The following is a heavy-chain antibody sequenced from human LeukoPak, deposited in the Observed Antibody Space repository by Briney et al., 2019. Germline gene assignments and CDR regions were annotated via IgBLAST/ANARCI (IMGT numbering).Heavy chain of an antibody. D-gene: IGHD5-18*01. J-gene: IGHJ4*02. CDR2: INPNSGGT. CDR3: ATSSEGGYSYGSDIDY. V-gene: IGHV1-2*06. Sequence: RASVKVSCKASGYTFTAYYMYWVRQAPGQGLECMGRINPNSGGTNYAQKSQGRVTMTRDTSISTAYMELSRLRSDDTAVYYCATSSEGGYSYGSDIDYWGQGTLVTVSS. CDR1: GYTFTAYY.